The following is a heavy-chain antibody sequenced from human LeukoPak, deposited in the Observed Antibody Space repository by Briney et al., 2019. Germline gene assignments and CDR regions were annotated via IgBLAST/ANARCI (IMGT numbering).Heavy chain of an antibody. CDR3: ARAPDVLRYFDWLFDDWFDP. V-gene: IGHV1-18*01. D-gene: IGHD3-9*01. CDR1: GYTFTSYG. J-gene: IGHJ5*02. Sequence: ASVKVSCKASGYTFTSYGISWVRQAPGQGLEWMGWISAYNGNTNYAQKLQGRVTMTTDTSTSTAYMELRSLRSDDTAVYYCARAPDVLRYFDWLFDDWFDPWGQGTLVIVSS. CDR2: ISAYNGNT.